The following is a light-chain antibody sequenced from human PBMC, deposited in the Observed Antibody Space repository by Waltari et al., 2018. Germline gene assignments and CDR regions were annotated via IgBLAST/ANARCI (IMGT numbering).Light chain of an antibody. CDR1: SSDVGGYNC. V-gene: IGLV2-8*01. Sequence: QSALTQPPSASGSPGQSVTISCTGTSSDVGGYNCVSWYQQHPGKAPKLMIYDVSKRPSGVPDRVSGSKSGNTAYLTVSGLQAEDEADCYCNSYAGSNSVLFGAGTKLTVL. CDR2: DVS. CDR3: NSYAGSNSVL. J-gene: IGLJ2*01.